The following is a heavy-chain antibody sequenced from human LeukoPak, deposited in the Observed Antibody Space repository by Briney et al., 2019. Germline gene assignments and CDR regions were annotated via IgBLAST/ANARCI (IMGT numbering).Heavy chain of an antibody. CDR3: ARDQNSYGYCYFDY. V-gene: IGHV3-21*01. J-gene: IGHJ4*02. D-gene: IGHD5-18*01. CDR2: ISSSSSYV. Sequence: GGSLRLSCAASGFTFSSYNMNWVRQAPGKGLEWVSSISSSSSYVYYAASVKGRFTISRDNAKNSLYLQMNSLRAEDTAVYYCARDQNSYGYCYFDYWGQGTLVTASA. CDR1: GFTFSSYN.